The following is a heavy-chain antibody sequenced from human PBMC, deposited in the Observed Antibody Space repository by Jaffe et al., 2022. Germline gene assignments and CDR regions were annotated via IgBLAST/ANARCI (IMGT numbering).Heavy chain of an antibody. J-gene: IGHJ4*02. CDR3: ARDATSTYYDYIWGSYRQGGYFDY. CDR1: GYTFTSYG. Sequence: QVQLVQSGAEVKKPGASVKVSCKASGYTFTSYGISWVRQAPGQGLEWMGWISAYNGNTNYAQKLQGRVTMTTDTSTSTAYMELRSLRSDDTAVYYCARDATSTYYDYIWGSYRQGGYFDYWGQGTLVTVSS. D-gene: IGHD3-16*02. V-gene: IGHV1-18*01. CDR2: ISAYNGNT.